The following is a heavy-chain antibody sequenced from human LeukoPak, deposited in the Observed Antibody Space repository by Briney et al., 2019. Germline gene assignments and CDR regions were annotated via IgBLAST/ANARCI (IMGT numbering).Heavy chain of an antibody. V-gene: IGHV3-74*01. CDR3: VRGGPSTWS. CDR1: GFTFKLYW. CDR2: INHDGSDT. J-gene: IGHJ5*02. D-gene: IGHD2-15*01. Sequence: GGSLRLSCAASGFTFKLYWMHGVRQVPGRGPVWVSRINHDGSDTIYADSVRGRFTISRDDAKNTLYLQMNNLRAEDTAVYYCVRGGPSTWSWGQGTLITVSS.